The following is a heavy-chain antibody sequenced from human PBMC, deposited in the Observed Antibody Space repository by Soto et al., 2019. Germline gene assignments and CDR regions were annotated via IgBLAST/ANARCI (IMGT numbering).Heavy chain of an antibody. CDR2: IWYDGSNK. CDR3: ARDTPGYYGSGSLTLDY. V-gene: IGHV3-33*08. CDR1: GFTFSSYG. D-gene: IGHD3-10*01. J-gene: IGHJ4*02. Sequence: PGGSLRLSCAASGFTFSSYGMHWVRQAPGKGLEWVAVIWYDGSNKYYADSVKGRFTISRDNSKNTLYLQMNSLRAEDTAVYYCARDTPGYYGSGSLTLDYWGQGTLVTVSS.